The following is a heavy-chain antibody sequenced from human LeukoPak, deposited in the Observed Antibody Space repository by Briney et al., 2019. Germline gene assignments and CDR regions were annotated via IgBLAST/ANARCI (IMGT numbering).Heavy chain of an antibody. V-gene: IGHV3-48*03. CDR3: ARGSFLITFGGLIV. Sequence: QSGGSLRLSCAASGFTFSSFEMNWVRQAPGRGLEWLSHISTSGGTIYSADSVKGRFTISRDNAKNSLYLQMNSLRAEDTAVYYCARGSFLITFGGLIVWGQGTLVTVSS. D-gene: IGHD3-16*02. J-gene: IGHJ4*02. CDR2: ISTSGGTI. CDR1: GFTFSSFE.